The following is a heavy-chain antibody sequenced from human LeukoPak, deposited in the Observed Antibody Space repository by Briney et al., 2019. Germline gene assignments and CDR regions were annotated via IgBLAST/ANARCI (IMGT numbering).Heavy chain of an antibody. Sequence: GASVKVSCKASGYTFTSYGISWVRQAPGRGLEWMGWISAYNGNTNYAQKLQGRVTMTTDTSTSTAYMELRSLRSDDTAVYYCSRDLGVVVPAAIDFWGQGTLVTVSS. CDR3: SRDLGVVVPAAIDF. CDR1: GYTFTSYG. CDR2: ISAYNGNT. J-gene: IGHJ4*02. D-gene: IGHD2-2*01. V-gene: IGHV1-18*01.